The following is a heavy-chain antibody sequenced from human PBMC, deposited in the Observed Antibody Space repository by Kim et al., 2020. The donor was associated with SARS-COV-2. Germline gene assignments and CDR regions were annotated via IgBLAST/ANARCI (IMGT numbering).Heavy chain of an antibody. Sequence: SYAQKFQGRVTMTRDTSTSTVYMELSSLRSEDTAVYYCARSRMVRGPFDYWGQGTLVTVSS. V-gene: IGHV1-46*01. D-gene: IGHD3-10*01. J-gene: IGHJ4*02. CDR3: ARSRMVRGPFDY.